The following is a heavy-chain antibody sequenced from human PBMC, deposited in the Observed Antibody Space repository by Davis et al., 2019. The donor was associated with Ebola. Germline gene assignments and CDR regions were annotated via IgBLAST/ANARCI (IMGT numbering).Heavy chain of an antibody. CDR1: GYTFTGYQ. V-gene: IGHV1-2*06. Sequence: AASVKVSCKASGYTFTGYQMHWVRQAPGQGLEWMGRINPKSGDTKYAQKFQGRVTMTRDTSISTAYMDLSRLRSDDTAVYYCATEYYFDSSSYYCCDYWGQGTLVTVSS. D-gene: IGHD3-22*01. J-gene: IGHJ4*02. CDR3: ATEYYFDSSSYYCCDY. CDR2: INPKSGDT.